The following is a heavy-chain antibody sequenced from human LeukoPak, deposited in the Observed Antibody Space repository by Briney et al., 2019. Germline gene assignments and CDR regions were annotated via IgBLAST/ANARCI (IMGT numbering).Heavy chain of an antibody. V-gene: IGHV1-46*01. CDR1: GYTFTSYY. D-gene: IGHD1-1*01. CDR3: AMERRLIDYYYGMDV. CDR2: INPGNNNT. J-gene: IGHJ6*02. Sequence: ASVKVSCKASGYTFTSYYMHWVRQAPGQGLEWMGIINPGNNNTRNAQRFQGRVTMTRDTSTSTVYMELSSLRCEDTAVYYCAMERRLIDYYYGMDVWGQGTTVTVSS.